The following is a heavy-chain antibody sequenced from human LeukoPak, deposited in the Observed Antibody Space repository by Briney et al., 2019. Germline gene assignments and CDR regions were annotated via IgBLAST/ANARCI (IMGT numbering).Heavy chain of an antibody. D-gene: IGHD3-10*01. CDR3: ARDRRITMVRNLWGDKIDAFDI. CDR1: GGSFSGYY. CDR2: INHSGST. V-gene: IGHV4-34*01. J-gene: IGHJ3*02. Sequence: SETLSLTCAVYGGSFSGYYWSWIRQPPGKGLEWIGEINHSGSTNYNPSLKSRVTISVDTSKNQFSLKLSSVTAADTAVYYCARDRRITMVRNLWGDKIDAFDIWGQGTMVTVSS.